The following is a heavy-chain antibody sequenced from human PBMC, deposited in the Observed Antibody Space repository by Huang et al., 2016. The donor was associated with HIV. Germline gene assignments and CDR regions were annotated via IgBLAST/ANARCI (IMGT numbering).Heavy chain of an antibody. V-gene: IGHV4-39*02. D-gene: IGHD3-10*01. Sequence: QLQLQESGPGLVKPSETLSLTCTVSGGSIRSDNYYWGWIRQPPGKGLAWIGSIDYSGGTYYNPSLKRRVTITVDTSKKHFSLRMRSVTAADTAVYYCARLPGSITMIRGVITDPYWGQGTLVTVSS. CDR2: IDYSGGT. J-gene: IGHJ4*02. CDR3: ARLPGSITMIRGVITDPY. CDR1: GGSIRSDNYY.